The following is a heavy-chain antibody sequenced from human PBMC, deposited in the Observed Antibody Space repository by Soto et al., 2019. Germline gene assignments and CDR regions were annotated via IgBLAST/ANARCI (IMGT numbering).Heavy chain of an antibody. Sequence: QVQLQESGPGRVEPSQTLSLTCNVSGDSISSGGYHWSWIRQHPGKGLEWIVYIYYSGDTYYNPSLKSRVAISVHTSKKQFSLNLSSATAADTAVYYCARLAYSSRGGQFFDYWGQGVLVTVSS. CDR1: GDSISSGGYH. CDR3: ARLAYSSRGGQFFDY. J-gene: IGHJ4*02. V-gene: IGHV4-31*03. CDR2: IYYSGDT. D-gene: IGHD6-13*01.